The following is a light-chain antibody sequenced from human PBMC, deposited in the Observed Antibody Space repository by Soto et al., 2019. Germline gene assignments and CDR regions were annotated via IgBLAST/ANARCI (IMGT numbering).Light chain of an antibody. CDR1: SSDFGGYNY. CDR3: SSYTSSSTLYA. V-gene: IGLV2-14*01. J-gene: IGLJ1*01. Sequence: QSVLTQPASVSGSPGQSITISCTGTSSDFGGYNYVSWYQQHPGKAPKLMIYDVSNRPSGVSNRFSGSKSGNTASLTISGLQAEDEADYYCSSYTSSSTLYAFGTGTKVTVL. CDR2: DVS.